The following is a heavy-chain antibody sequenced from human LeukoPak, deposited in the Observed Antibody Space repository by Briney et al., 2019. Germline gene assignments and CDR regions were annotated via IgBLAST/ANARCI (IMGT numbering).Heavy chain of an antibody. D-gene: IGHD3-22*01. CDR3: AREYDSSGYYYGWFDP. V-gene: IGHV1-2*02. Sequence: ASVKVSCKASGYTFTGYYMHWVRQAPGQGLEWMGWINPNSGGTNYAQKFQRRVTMTRDTSISTAYMELSRLRSDDTAVYYCAREYDSSGYYYGWFDPWGQGTLVTVSS. CDR1: GYTFTGYY. J-gene: IGHJ5*02. CDR2: INPNSGGT.